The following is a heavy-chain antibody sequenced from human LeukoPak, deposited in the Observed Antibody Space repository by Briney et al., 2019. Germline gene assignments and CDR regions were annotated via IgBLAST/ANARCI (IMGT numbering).Heavy chain of an antibody. Sequence: PGESLKISCKGSGYIFTSYWIGWVRQVPGKGLEWMGIIYPGDSDTRYSPSFQGQVTISADKSISTAYLQWSSLKASDTAMYYCARHHVDTAMVTDYWGQGTLVTVSS. J-gene: IGHJ4*02. V-gene: IGHV5-51*01. CDR3: ARHHVDTAMVTDY. D-gene: IGHD5-18*01. CDR2: IYPGDSDT. CDR1: GYIFTSYW.